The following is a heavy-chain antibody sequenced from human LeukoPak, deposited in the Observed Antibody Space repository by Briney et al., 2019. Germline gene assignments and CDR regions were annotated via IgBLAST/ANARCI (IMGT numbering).Heavy chain of an antibody. CDR2: ISWNSGSI. D-gene: IGHD3-9*01. CDR3: AKGNYDISTGFDY. V-gene: IGHV3-9*01. CDR1: GFTFDDYA. J-gene: IGHJ4*02. Sequence: GGSLRLSCAASGFTFDDYAMHWVRQAPGKGLEWVSGISWNSGSIGYADSVKGRFTISRDNAKNSLYLQRNSLRAEDTALYYCAKGNYDISTGFDYWGQGTLVTVSS.